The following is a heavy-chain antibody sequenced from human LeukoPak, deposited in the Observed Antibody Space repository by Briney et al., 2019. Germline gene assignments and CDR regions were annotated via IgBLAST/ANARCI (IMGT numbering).Heavy chain of an antibody. J-gene: IGHJ3*02. V-gene: IGHV5-51*01. CDR3: AISESPAKADAFDI. D-gene: IGHD3-3*01. CDR1: GYSFTSYW. CDR2: IYPGDSDI. Sequence: GESLKISCKGSGYSFTSYWIGWVRQMPGKGLEWMGIIYPGDSDIRYSPSFQGQVTISVDKSISTAYLQWSSLKASDTAMYYCAISESPAKADAFDIWGQGTMVTVSS.